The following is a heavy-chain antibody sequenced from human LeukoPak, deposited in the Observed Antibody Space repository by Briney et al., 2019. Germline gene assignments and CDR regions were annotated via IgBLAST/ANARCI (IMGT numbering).Heavy chain of an antibody. D-gene: IGHD2-2*01. J-gene: IGHJ3*02. CDR1: GYSISSGYY. Sequence: SETLSLTCAVSGYSISSGYYWGWIRQPPGEGLEWIGSIYHSGSTYYNPSLKGRVAISLDTSKNQFSLKLSSVTAADTAVYYCARDGLVDANAFDIWGQGTMVTVSS. CDR3: ARDGLVDANAFDI. CDR2: IYHSGST. V-gene: IGHV4-38-2*02.